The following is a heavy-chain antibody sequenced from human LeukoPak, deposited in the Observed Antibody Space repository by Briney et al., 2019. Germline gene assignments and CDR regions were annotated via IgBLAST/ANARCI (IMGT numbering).Heavy chain of an antibody. V-gene: IGHV1-18*01. Sequence: ATVNVSCKFSGYTFTSFGIRWVRHAPGQAREGMGWISAYNGNTNYAQKLQGRVTMTTDTSTSTAYMELRSLRADDTAVYYCAKIQGSSSWSTIDYWGQGTLVTVSS. J-gene: IGHJ4*02. CDR3: AKIQGSSSWSTIDY. CDR1: GYTFTSFG. D-gene: IGHD6-13*01. CDR2: ISAYNGNT.